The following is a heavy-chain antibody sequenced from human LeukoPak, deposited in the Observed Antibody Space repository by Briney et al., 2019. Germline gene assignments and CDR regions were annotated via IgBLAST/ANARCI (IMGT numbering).Heavy chain of an antibody. CDR3: ARGIAAAGIVGVFDY. CDR1: GFTFDDYG. D-gene: IGHD6-13*01. V-gene: IGHV3-20*04. CDR2: INWNGGST. J-gene: IGHJ4*02. Sequence: GGSLRLSCAASGFTFDDYGMSWVRQAPGKGLEWVSGINWNGGSTGYADSVKGRFTISRDNAKNSLYLQMNSLRAEDTALYYCARGIAAAGIVGVFDYWGQGTLVTVSS.